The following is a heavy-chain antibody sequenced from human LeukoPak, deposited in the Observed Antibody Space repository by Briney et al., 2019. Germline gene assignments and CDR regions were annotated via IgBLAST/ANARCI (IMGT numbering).Heavy chain of an antibody. CDR2: IIPILCIA. Sequence: AVTVSCRGSGGTFNNYAISWVRQAPGQGGEWVGRIIPILCIANYAHKFPGTVTLTADNSTSTAYMELSSLRSEDTAVYYCARDAAVRGVIMLPFDYWGQGTLVTVSS. CDR3: ARDAAVRGVIMLPFDY. CDR1: GGTFNNYA. D-gene: IGHD3-10*01. J-gene: IGHJ4*02. V-gene: IGHV1-69*04.